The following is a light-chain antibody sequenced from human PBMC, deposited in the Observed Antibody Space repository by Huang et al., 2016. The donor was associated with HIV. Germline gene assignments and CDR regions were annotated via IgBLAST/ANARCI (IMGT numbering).Light chain of an antibody. Sequence: DIQMTQSPSSLSESVGDRVTITCRESKTISTNWNWYQQKLGKAPMLLIAAASTLQSGVPSRFSGSGSWTDFTLTIISLQPEDFGTYYCQQSHSIPRTFGQGTKVEIK. CDR2: AAS. CDR1: KTISTN. J-gene: IGKJ1*01. V-gene: IGKV1-39*01. CDR3: QQSHSIPRT.